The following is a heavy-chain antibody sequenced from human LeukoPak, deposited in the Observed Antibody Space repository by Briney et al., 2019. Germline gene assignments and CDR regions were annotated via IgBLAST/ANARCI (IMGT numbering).Heavy chain of an antibody. J-gene: IGHJ4*02. CDR2: ISSDGNDK. D-gene: IGHD2-15*01. CDR1: GFTFSSHG. CDR3: AKGCSGSSSYYILDY. Sequence: GGSLRLSCAASGFTFSSHGIHWVRQAPGKGLEWVAVISSDGNDKYYADSVKGRFTISRDNSKNRLYLQMNSLRAEDTAVYYCAKGCSGSSSYYILDYWGQGTLVTVSP. V-gene: IGHV3-30*18.